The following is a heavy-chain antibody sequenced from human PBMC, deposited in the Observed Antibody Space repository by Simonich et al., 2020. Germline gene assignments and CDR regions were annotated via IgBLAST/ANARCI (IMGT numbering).Heavy chain of an antibody. CDR1: GGSISSSSYY. Sequence: QLQLQESGPGLVKPSETLSLTCTVSGGSISSSSYYWGWIRQPPGKGLEWIGSIYYSGSTYYNPSLKSRVTISVDTSKNQFSRKLSSVTGADTAVYYCARQRVLMVYAIDYWGQGTLVTVSS. V-gene: IGHV4-39*01. D-gene: IGHD2-8*01. CDR3: ARQRVLMVYAIDY. J-gene: IGHJ4*02. CDR2: IYYSGST.